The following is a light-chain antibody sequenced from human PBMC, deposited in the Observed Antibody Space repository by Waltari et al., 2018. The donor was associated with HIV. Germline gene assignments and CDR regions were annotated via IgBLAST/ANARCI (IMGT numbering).Light chain of an antibody. V-gene: IGLV3-19*01. CDR1: SLRSYY. CDR2: NNN. J-gene: IGLJ3*02. CDR3: NSRDSSGKHHWV. Sequence: SSELTQDPAVSVALGQTVRITCQGDSLRSYYASWYQQKPGQAPVLVIYNNNNRPSGIPDRFSGSSSGNTASLTITGAQAEDEADYYCNSRDSSGKHHWVFGGGTNLTVL.